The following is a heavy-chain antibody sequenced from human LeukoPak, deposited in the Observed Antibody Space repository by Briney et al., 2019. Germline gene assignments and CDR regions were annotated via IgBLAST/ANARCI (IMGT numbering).Heavy chain of an antibody. D-gene: IGHD3-22*01. CDR1: GFTFSSYE. CDR3: ARDRLPYDSSGYYDY. J-gene: IGHJ4*02. Sequence: GGSLRLSCAASGFTFSSYEMNWVRQAPGKGLEWVSYISSSGSTIYYADSVKGRFTISRDNAKNSLYLQMNSLRAEDTAVYYCARDRLPYDSSGYYDYWGQGTLVTVSS. CDR2: ISSSGSTI. V-gene: IGHV3-48*03.